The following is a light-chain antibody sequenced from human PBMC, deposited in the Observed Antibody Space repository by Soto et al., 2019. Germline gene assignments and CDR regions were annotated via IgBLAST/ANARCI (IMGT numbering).Light chain of an antibody. CDR2: EVS. CDR1: QSLLHSNRYTY. V-gene: IGKV2D-29*01. J-gene: IGKJ1*01. CDR3: KQTILSLWT. Sequence: VVTQNKTSLRVTPGEPASISCRCSQSLLHSNRYTYLDWYLQKPGQPPQLLIYEVSNRFSGTPDRFSGSGSGTDFTLKISRLEAEDVGIYYCKQTILSLWTFGQGSKV.